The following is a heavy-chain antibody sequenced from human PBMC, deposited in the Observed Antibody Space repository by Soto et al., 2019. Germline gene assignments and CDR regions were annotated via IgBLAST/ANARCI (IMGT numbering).Heavy chain of an antibody. J-gene: IGHJ5*02. V-gene: IGHV4-59*01. CDR3: ARFSSSSSSWFDP. Sequence: PSETLSLTCTVSGGSISSYYWSWIRQPPGKGLEWIGYIYYSGSTNYNPSLKSRVTISVDTSKNQFSLKLSSVTAADTAVYYCARFSSSSSSWFDPWGQGTLVTVSS. D-gene: IGHD6-13*01. CDR2: IYYSGST. CDR1: GGSISSYY.